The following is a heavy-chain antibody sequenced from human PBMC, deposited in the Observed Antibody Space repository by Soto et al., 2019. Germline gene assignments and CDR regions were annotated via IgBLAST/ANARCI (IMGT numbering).Heavy chain of an antibody. Sequence: QVQLVQSGAEVKKPGSSVKVSCKASGGNFSSYAISWVRQAPGQGLEWLGGILPIFGTANYAQKFQGRVTITADESTSTAYMELSSLRSEDTAVYYYASPPSRNRYYYGMDVWGQGTTVTVSS. CDR1: GGNFSSYA. CDR3: ASPPSRNRYYYGMDV. J-gene: IGHJ6*02. D-gene: IGHD6-13*01. V-gene: IGHV1-69*12. CDR2: ILPIFGTA.